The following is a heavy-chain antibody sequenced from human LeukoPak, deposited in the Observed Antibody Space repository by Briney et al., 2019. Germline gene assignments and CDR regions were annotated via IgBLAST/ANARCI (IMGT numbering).Heavy chain of an antibody. Sequence: PGGSLRLSCAASGFTFSSYAMSWVRQAPGKGLEWVSAISGSGGSTYYADSVKGRFTISRDNSKNTLYLQMNSLRAEDTAVYYCAKDAARTMIVVVIGAFDIWGRGTMVTVSS. V-gene: IGHV3-23*01. CDR2: ISGSGGST. D-gene: IGHD3-22*01. J-gene: IGHJ3*02. CDR1: GFTFSSYA. CDR3: AKDAARTMIVVVIGAFDI.